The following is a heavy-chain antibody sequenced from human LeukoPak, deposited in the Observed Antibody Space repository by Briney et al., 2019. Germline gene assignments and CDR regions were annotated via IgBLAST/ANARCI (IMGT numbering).Heavy chain of an antibody. CDR2: IYPGDSDT. J-gene: IGHJ2*01. CDR3: ARDGRYYDSSGYPLYWYFDL. D-gene: IGHD3-22*01. V-gene: IGHV5-51*01. CDR1: GYSFTSYW. Sequence: GESLKISCKGSGYSFTSYWIGWVRQMPGKGLEWMGIIYPGDSDTRYSPSFQGQVTISADKSISTAYLQWSSLKASDTAMYYCARDGRYYDSSGYPLYWYFDLWGRGTLVTVSS.